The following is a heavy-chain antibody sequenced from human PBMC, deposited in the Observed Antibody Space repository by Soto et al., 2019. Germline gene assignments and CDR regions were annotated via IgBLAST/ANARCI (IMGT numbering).Heavy chain of an antibody. CDR3: AKSPLKSRAAAATGIFDY. D-gene: IGHD6-13*01. CDR2: ISGSGGST. V-gene: IGHV3-23*01. J-gene: IGHJ4*02. Sequence: HPGGSLRLSCAASGFTFSSYAMSWVRQAPGKGLEWVSAISGSGGSTYYADSVKGRFTISRDNSKNTLYLQMNSLRAEDTAVYYCAKSPLKSRAAAATGIFDYWGQGTLVTVSS. CDR1: GFTFSSYA.